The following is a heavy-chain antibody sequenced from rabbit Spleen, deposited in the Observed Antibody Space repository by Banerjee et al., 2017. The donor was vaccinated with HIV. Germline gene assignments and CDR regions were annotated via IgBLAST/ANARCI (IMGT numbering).Heavy chain of an antibody. Sequence: QEQLVESGGGLVKPGASLTLICTASGFSFSTSYDMCWVRQAPGKGLEWIACIYAGSSGNTYYASWAKGRFTISKTSSTTVTLQMTSLTAADTATYLCARDPRYAAYDYGTNLWGPGPWSPS. J-gene: IGHJ4*01. CDR2: IYAGSSGNT. V-gene: IGHV1S45*01. CDR3: ARDPRYAAYDYGTNL. D-gene: IGHD4-2*01. CDR1: GFSFSTSYD.